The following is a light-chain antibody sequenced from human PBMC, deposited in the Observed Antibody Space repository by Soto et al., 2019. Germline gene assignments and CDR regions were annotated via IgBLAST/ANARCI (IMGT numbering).Light chain of an antibody. CDR3: CSYAGTFYV. J-gene: IGLJ1*01. CDR1: SSDFGGYNY. CDR2: DVS. V-gene: IGLV2-11*01. Sequence: QSALTKPRSVSGSPGQSVTISCTGTSSDFGGYNYVSWYQHHPGKAPKLMIYDVSERPSGVPDRFSGSKSGNTASLTISGLQAEDEADYYCCSYAGTFYVFGTGTKVTLL.